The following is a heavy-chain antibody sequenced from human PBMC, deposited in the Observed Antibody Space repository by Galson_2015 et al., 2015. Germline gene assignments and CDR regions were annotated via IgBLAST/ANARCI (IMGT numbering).Heavy chain of an antibody. D-gene: IGHD6-19*01. V-gene: IGHV3-30-3*01. CDR3: ARDQQWLGTYYFDY. CDR1: GFTFSSYA. Sequence: SLRLSCAASGFTFSSYAMHWVRQAPGKGLEWVAVISYDGSNKYYADSVKGRFTISRDNSKNTLYLQMNSLRAEDTAVYYCARDQQWLGTYYFDYWGQGTLVTVSS. CDR2: ISYDGSNK. J-gene: IGHJ4*02.